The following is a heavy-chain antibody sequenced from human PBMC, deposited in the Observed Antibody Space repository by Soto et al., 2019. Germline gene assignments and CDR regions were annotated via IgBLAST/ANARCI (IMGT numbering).Heavy chain of an antibody. Sequence: GGSLRLSCAASGFRFTNYAMHLVRQSSGKGLEWVSSMSVSGGGTYYADSVKGRFTISRDNSKNTLFLQMNSLRAEDTALYYCEGAYCSGTTCYGIYGMDVSGQGITVTVSS. J-gene: IGHJ6*02. D-gene: IGHD2-2*01. CDR3: EGAYCSGTTCYGIYGMDV. V-gene: IGHV3-23*01. CDR2: MSVSGGGT. CDR1: GFRFTNYA.